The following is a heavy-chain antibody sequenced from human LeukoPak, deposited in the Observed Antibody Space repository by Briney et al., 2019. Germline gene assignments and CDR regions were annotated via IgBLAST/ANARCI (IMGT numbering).Heavy chain of an antibody. CDR3: AQSGGMDV. CDR1: GFTFSSYG. V-gene: IGHV3-33*01. CDR2: IWYDGSNK. Sequence: GRSLRLSCAASGFTFSSYGMHWVRQAPGKGLEWVAVIWYDGSNKYYADSVKGRFTISRDNSKNTLYLQMTSLRVEDTAVYYCAQSGGMDVWGQGTTVTVSS. J-gene: IGHJ6*02.